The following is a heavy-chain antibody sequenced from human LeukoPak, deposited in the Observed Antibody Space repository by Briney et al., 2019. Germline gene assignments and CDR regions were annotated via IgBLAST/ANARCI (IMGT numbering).Heavy chain of an antibody. D-gene: IGHD3-22*01. J-gene: IGHJ5*02. CDR1: GYSFTSYW. Sequence: GESLKISCKGSGYSFTSYWIGWVRQMPGKGLEWMGIIYPGDSDTRYSPSFQGQVTISADKSISTAYLQWSSLKASDTAMYYCARRDYYYDSSGYLNWFDPWGQGTLVTLSS. CDR2: IYPGDSDT. CDR3: ARRDYYYDSSGYLNWFDP. V-gene: IGHV5-51*01.